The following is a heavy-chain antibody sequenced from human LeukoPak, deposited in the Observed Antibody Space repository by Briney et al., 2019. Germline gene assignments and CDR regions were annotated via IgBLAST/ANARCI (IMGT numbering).Heavy chain of an antibody. D-gene: IGHD3/OR15-3a*01. CDR2: IYYSGNT. J-gene: IGHJ4*02. CDR1: GVSISSSDSY. V-gene: IGHV4-39*01. Sequence: SETLSLTCTVSGVSISSSDSYWGWIRQPPGKGLEWIGSIYYSGNTYYNASVKSRVTISIDSSKNQFSLMLSSVTAADTAVYYCARQTGSGLFTLPGGQGTLVTVSS. CDR3: ARQTGSGLFTLP.